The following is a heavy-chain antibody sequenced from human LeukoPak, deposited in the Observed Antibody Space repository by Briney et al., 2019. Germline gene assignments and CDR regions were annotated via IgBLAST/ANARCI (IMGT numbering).Heavy chain of an antibody. J-gene: IGHJ5*02. V-gene: IGHV4-39*01. CDR2: IYYSGST. CDR3: AGSAANAHVWFDP. Sequence: PSETLSLTCTVSGGSISSSSYYWGWIRQPPGKGLEWIGSIYYSGSTYYNPSLKSRVTISVDTSKNQFSLKLSSVTAADTAVYYCAGSAANAHVWFDPWGQGTLVTVSS. D-gene: IGHD2-15*01. CDR1: GGSISSSSYY.